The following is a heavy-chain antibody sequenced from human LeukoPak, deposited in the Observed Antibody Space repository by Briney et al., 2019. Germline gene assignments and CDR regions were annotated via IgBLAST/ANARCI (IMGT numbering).Heavy chain of an antibody. CDR2: IWYDGSNK. J-gene: IGHJ4*02. V-gene: IGHV3-33*01. CDR3: ARGRGVAVAGPEFDY. CDR1: GFTFSSYG. Sequence: GRSLRLSCAASGFTFSSYGMHWVRQAPGKGLEWVAVIWYDGSNKYYADSVKGRFTISRDNSKNTLYLQMNSLRAEDTAVYFCARGRGVAVAGPEFDYWGQGTLVSVSS. D-gene: IGHD6-19*01.